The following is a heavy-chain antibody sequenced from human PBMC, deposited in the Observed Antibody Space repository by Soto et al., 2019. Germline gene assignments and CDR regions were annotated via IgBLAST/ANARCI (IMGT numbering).Heavy chain of an antibody. CDR1: GYTFTSYA. D-gene: IGHD5-18*01. V-gene: IGHV1-3*04. Sequence: QVQLVQSGAEEKKPGASVKVSCKASGYTFTSYAMHWVRQAPGQRLEWMGWVNTGNGNTKYSQMLQGRITITRDTSASTDYLELSSLRSEDTAVYYCARWDTGYSYGLGYWGQGTLVTVSS. CDR3: ARWDTGYSYGLGY. CDR2: VNTGNGNT. J-gene: IGHJ4*02.